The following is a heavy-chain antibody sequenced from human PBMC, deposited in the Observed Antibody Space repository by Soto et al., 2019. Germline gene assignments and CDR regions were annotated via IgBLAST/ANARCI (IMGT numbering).Heavy chain of an antibody. J-gene: IGHJ4*02. D-gene: IGHD5-12*01. CDR1: GDSVSSNRSA. CDR2: TYYRSKWYN. CDR3: ARGTGRDGYNRFDY. V-gene: IGHV6-1*01. Sequence: PSQTLSLACVISGDSVSSNRSACNLIRQSPSRGLEWLGRTYYRSKWYNDYAVSVKSRITINPDTSKNQFSLQLNSVTPEDTAVYYCARGTGRDGYNRFDYWGQETLVTVSS.